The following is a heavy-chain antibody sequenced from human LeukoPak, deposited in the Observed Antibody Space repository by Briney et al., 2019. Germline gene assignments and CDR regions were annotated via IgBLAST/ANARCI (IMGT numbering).Heavy chain of an antibody. Sequence: SETQSLTCAGYGGSFSGYYWSWIRQPPGKGLEWIGEINHSGSTNYNPSLKSRVTISVDTSKNQFSLKLSSVTAADTAVYYCARAPIYCSSTSCYLDYWGQGTLVTVSS. D-gene: IGHD2-2*01. CDR2: INHSGST. J-gene: IGHJ4*02. V-gene: IGHV4-34*01. CDR3: ARAPIYCSSTSCYLDY. CDR1: GGSFSGYY.